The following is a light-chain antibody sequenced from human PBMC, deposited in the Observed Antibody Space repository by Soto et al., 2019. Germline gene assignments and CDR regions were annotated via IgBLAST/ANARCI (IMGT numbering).Light chain of an antibody. V-gene: IGKV3-15*01. CDR1: QSVSSN. CDR3: QQYNNWPSYT. J-gene: IGKJ2*01. Sequence: EIVMTQSPATLSVSPGERATLSCRASQSVSSNLAWYQQKPGQAPRLIMYGAFTRATGIPARFSGSGSGTVFTLTISSLQSEDFAVYYCQQYNNWPSYTFGQGTKLEIK. CDR2: GAF.